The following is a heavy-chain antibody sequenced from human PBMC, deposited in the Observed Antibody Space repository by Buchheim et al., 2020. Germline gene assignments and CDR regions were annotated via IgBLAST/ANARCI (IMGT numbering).Heavy chain of an antibody. V-gene: IGHV3-48*01. CDR3: ARDGPEIDYGDGHYYGMDV. Sequence: EVQLVESGGGLVQPRGSLRLSCAASGFTFSSYSMNWVRQAPGKGLEWVSYISSSSTIYYADSVKGRFTISRDNAKNSLYLQMNSLRAEDTAVYYCARDGPEIDYGDGHYYGMDVWGQGTT. D-gene: IGHD4-17*01. J-gene: IGHJ6*02. CDR1: GFTFSSYS. CDR2: ISSSSTI.